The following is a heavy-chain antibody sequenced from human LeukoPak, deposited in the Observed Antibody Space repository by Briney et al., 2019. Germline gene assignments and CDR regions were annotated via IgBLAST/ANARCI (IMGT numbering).Heavy chain of an antibody. Sequence: GGSLRLSCAASGFTFSSYGMHWVRQAPGKGLEWVAFIRYDGSNKYYADSVKGRFTISRDNSKNTLYLQMNSLRAEDTAVYYCAKGPEYSGYDLFDYWGQGTLVTVSS. CDR2: IRYDGSNK. J-gene: IGHJ4*02. CDR3: AKGPEYSGYDLFDY. V-gene: IGHV3-30*02. D-gene: IGHD5-12*01. CDR1: GFTFSSYG.